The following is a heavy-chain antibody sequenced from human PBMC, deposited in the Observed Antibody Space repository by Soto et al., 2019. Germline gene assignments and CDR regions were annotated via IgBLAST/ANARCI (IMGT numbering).Heavy chain of an antibody. CDR1: GGSISSGGYS. V-gene: IGHV4-30-2*01. J-gene: IGHJ6*02. Sequence: SETLSLTCAVSGGSISSGGYSWSWIRQPPGKGLEWIGYIYHSGSTYYNPSLKSRVTISVDRSKNHFSLKLSSVTAADTAVYYCARDGYTLTPNYYYGMDVWGQGTTVTVSS. CDR3: ARDGYTLTPNYYYGMDV. CDR2: IYHSGST. D-gene: IGHD4-4*01.